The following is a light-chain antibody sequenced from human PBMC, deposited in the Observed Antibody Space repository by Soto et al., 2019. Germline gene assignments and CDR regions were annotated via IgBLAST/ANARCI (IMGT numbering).Light chain of an antibody. CDR1: QNITSN. Sequence: EIVMTQSPATLSVSPGERATLSCRASQNITSNLTWYQQKPGQAPRLLIYGASTRATGIPARFSGSGSGTEFTLTVSSLQSEDFAVYYCQQYSHWPRTFGQGTKV. J-gene: IGKJ1*01. V-gene: IGKV3-15*01. CDR2: GAS. CDR3: QQYSHWPRT.